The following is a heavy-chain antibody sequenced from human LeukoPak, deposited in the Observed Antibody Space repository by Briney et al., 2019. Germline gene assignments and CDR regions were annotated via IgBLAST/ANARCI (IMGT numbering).Heavy chain of an antibody. D-gene: IGHD1-26*01. Sequence: SETLSLTCAVYGGSFSGYYWSWIRQPPGKGLEWIGEINHSGSTNYNPSLKSRVTMSVDTSKNQFSLKLSSVTAADTAVYFCARDGGVGATYFDYWGQGTLVTVSS. CDR1: GGSFSGYY. CDR2: INHSGST. CDR3: ARDGGVGATYFDY. V-gene: IGHV4-34*01. J-gene: IGHJ4*02.